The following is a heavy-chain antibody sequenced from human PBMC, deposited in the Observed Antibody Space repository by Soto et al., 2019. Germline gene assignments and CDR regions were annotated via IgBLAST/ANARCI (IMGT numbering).Heavy chain of an antibody. J-gene: IGHJ4*02. CDR2: ISASGSST. D-gene: IGHD3-16*01. CDR1: GFTFSTYA. Sequence: EVQLLESGGGLVQPGGSLRLSCAASGFTFSTYAMSWVRQAPGKGLEWVSSISASGSSTYYADSVKGRFSISRDKSRNTLNLQMDSLRDEDTAVYHCAKRSAGGTYYFDNWGQGTPVTVSS. V-gene: IGHV3-23*01. CDR3: AKRSAGGTYYFDN.